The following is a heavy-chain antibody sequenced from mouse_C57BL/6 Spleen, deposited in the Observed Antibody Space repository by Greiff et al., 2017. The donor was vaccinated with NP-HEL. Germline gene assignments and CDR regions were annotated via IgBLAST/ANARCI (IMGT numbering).Heavy chain of an antibody. J-gene: IGHJ1*03. CDR1: GFSLTSYG. D-gene: IGHD2-14*01. Sequence: QVQLQQSGPGLVQPSQSLSITCTVSGFSLTSYGVHWVRQSPGKGLEWLGVIWSGGSTDYNAAFISRLSISKDNSKSQVFFKMNSLQADDTARYYWARNGGVRRGGGYFDVWGTGTTVTVSS. CDR3: ARNGGVRRGGGYFDV. V-gene: IGHV2-2*01. CDR2: IWSGGST.